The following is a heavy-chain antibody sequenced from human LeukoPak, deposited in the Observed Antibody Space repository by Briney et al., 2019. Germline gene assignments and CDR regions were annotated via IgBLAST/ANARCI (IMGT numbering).Heavy chain of an antibody. Sequence: PGGSLRLSCAASGFTFSSYAMSWVRQAPGKGLEWVSAISGIGGSTYYADSVKGRFTISRDNSKNTLYLQMNSLRAEDTAVYYCAKGRLRTRRGYSGYDSFDYWGQGTLVTVSS. CDR1: GFTFSSYA. CDR3: AKGRLRTRRGYSGYDSFDY. V-gene: IGHV3-23*01. J-gene: IGHJ4*02. D-gene: IGHD5-12*01. CDR2: ISGIGGST.